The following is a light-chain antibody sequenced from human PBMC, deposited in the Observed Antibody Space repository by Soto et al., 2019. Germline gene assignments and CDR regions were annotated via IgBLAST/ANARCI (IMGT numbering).Light chain of an antibody. CDR2: EVS. Sequence: QSALTQPASVSGSPGQSITISCTGTSSDVGGYNYVSWYQQHPGKAPKLMIYEVSNRPSGVSNRFSGSKSGNTASLTISGLQAEDEADYYCSSYTRSSTLEVVFGTGTKVTVL. CDR3: SSYTRSSTLEVV. CDR1: SSDVGGYNY. J-gene: IGLJ1*01. V-gene: IGLV2-14*01.